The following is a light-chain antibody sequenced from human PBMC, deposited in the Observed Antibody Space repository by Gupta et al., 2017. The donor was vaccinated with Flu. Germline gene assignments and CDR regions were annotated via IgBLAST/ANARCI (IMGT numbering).Light chain of an antibody. J-gene: IGKJ5*01. V-gene: IGKV3-20*01. CDR3: HHDGSSPLT. Sequence: GTLSLSPGERATLSCGASQSVQSTYLAWYQQKPGQAPRLLIYDASSRATGIPDRFSGSGSGTDFTLTISRLEPEDFAVYYCHHDGSSPLTFGQGTLLEIK. CDR1: QSVQSTY. CDR2: DAS.